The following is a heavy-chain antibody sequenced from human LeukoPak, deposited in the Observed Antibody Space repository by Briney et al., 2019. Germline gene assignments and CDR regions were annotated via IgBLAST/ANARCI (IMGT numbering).Heavy chain of an antibody. D-gene: IGHD4-17*01. Sequence: GGSLRLSCAASGFTVSSSYMTWVRQAPGKGLEWVSIIYSGGSTYYADSVKGRFTISRDNSKNTLYLQMNSLRAEDTAVYYCASPDYGDYAGFHYWGQGTLVTVSS. CDR1: GFTVSSSY. CDR2: IYSGGST. V-gene: IGHV3-66*01. CDR3: ASPDYGDYAGFHY. J-gene: IGHJ4*02.